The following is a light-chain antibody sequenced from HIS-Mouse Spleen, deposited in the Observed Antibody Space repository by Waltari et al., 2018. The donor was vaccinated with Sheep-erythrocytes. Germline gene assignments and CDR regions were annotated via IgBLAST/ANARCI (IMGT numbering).Light chain of an antibody. V-gene: IGLV3-1*01. CDR2: QGS. CDR3: QAWDSSTVG. CDR1: KLGETY. J-gene: IGLJ2*01. Sequence: SYELTQPPSVSVSPGQTASITCSGDKLGETYACWYQQKPGQSPVLVIYQGSKRPSGMPGRFPGSNSGNTATLTISGTQAMDEADFYCQAWDSSTVGFGGGTKLTVL.